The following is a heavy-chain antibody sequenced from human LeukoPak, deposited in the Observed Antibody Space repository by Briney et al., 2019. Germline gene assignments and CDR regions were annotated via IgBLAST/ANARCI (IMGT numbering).Heavy chain of an antibody. CDR1: GFTFNMYW. CDR2: VKQDGSAK. J-gene: IGHJ4*02. V-gene: IGHV3-7*01. CDR3: VRGYYDGNSDFDY. D-gene: IGHD3-3*01. Sequence: GGSLRLSCAASGFTFNMYWMSWVRQAPGKGPEWVANVKQDGSAKYYVDSVKGRFTISRDNAKKSLDLQMNSLRVEDTAVYYCVRGYYDGNSDFDYWGQGTLVTVSS.